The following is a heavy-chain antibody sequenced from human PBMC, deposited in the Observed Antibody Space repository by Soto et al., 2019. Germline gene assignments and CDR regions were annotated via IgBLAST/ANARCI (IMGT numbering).Heavy chain of an antibody. V-gene: IGHV1-46*01. CDR3: ARDAYDYGDFAGIGY. CDR1: GYTFTSYY. J-gene: IGHJ4*02. CDR2: INPSGGST. Sequence: QVQLVQSGAEVKKPGASVKVSCKASGYTFTSYYMHWVRQAPGQGLERMGIINPSGGSTSYAQKFQGRVTMTRDTSTSTVYMELSSLRSEDTAVYYCARDAYDYGDFAGIGYWGQGTLVTVSS. D-gene: IGHD4-17*01.